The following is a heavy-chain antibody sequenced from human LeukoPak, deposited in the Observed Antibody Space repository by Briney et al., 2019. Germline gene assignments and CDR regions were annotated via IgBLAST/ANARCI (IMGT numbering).Heavy chain of an antibody. Sequence: SETLSLTCTVSGGSISSSSYYWGWIRQPRGKGLEWIGSIYYSGSTYYNPSLKSRVTISVDTSKNQFSLKLSSVTAADTAVYYCASQPGIAVAGDGFDIWGQGTMVTVSS. CDR2: IYYSGST. J-gene: IGHJ3*02. V-gene: IGHV4-39*01. CDR3: ASQPGIAVAGDGFDI. CDR1: GGSISSSSYY. D-gene: IGHD6-19*01.